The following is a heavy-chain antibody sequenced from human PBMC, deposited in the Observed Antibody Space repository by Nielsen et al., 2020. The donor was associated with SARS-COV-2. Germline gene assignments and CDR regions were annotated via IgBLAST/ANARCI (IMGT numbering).Heavy chain of an antibody. D-gene: IGHD1-26*01. CDR3: AKISGSQRHYFDF. V-gene: IGHV3-23*01. CDR2: IGTTGDKT. J-gene: IGHJ4*02. Sequence: LSCAASGFSFSSYAMTWVRQAPGKGLEWVSSIGTTGDKTFYADSVKGRFTISRDNSKNTLYLQLNSLRAEDTAVFYCAKISGSQRHYFDFWGQGALVTVSS. CDR1: GFSFSSYA.